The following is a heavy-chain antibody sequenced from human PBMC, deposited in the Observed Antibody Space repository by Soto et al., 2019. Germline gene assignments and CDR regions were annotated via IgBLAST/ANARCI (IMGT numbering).Heavy chain of an antibody. CDR2: IYYSGST. CDR3: ASSSLRVGYGLYYYYGMDV. V-gene: IGHV4-31*03. CDR1: GGSISSGGYY. J-gene: IGHJ6*02. D-gene: IGHD2-8*01. Sequence: LSLTCTVSGGSISSGGYYWSWIRQHPGKGLEWIGYIYYSGSTYYNPSLKSRVTISVDTSKNQFSLKLSSVTAADTAVYYCASSSLRVGYGLYYYYGMDVWGQGTTVTVSS.